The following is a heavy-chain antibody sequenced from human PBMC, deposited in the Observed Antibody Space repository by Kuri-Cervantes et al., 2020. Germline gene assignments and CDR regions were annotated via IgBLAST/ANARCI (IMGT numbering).Heavy chain of an antibody. CDR1: GFTFSSYG. J-gene: IGHJ4*02. CDR2: ISDGGTTI. V-gene: IGHV3-48*04. D-gene: IGHD5-24*01. CDR3: ARGQQLFDY. Sequence: GESLKISCAASGFTFSSYGIIWVRQAPGKGLEWLPYISDGGTTIYYADSLKGRFTISRDNAQNSLYLQMSSLRVEDTAIYYCARGQQLFDYWGQGTLVTVSS.